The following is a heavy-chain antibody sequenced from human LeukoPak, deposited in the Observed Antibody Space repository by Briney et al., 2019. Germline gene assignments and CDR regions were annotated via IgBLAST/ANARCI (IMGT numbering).Heavy chain of an antibody. V-gene: IGHV4-39*07. J-gene: IGHJ6*02. Sequence: SETLSLTCTVSGDSIISSSYYWGWIRQPPGKGLEWIGYIYYNGSTYYNPSLRSRLIISIDTAKNQFSLNLSSVTAADSAVYYCARDQGGYYYYYGMDVWGQGTTVIVSS. CDR2: IYYNGST. CDR3: ARDQGGYYYYYGMDV. D-gene: IGHD2-15*01. CDR1: GDSIISSSYY.